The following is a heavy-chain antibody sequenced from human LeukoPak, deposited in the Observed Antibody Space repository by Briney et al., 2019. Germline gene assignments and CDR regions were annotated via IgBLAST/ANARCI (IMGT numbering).Heavy chain of an antibody. D-gene: IGHD4-23*01. V-gene: IGHV3-66*04. CDR2: IYSGDSA. J-gene: IGHJ4*02. CDR3: ARQDYGGNLALDH. Sequence: GGSLRLSCAASGFTVSSNYMSWIRQAPGKGLEWVSMIYSGDSAYYADSVKGRFTISRDNSKNRLYLQMNSLRAEDTAVYYCARQDYGGNLALDHWGQGTLVTVSS. CDR1: GFTVSSNY.